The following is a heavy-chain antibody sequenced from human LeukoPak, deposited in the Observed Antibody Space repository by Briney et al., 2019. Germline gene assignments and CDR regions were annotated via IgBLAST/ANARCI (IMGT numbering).Heavy chain of an antibody. D-gene: IGHD4-17*01. V-gene: IGHV1-2*06. CDR3: ARDPSPRTVTLDY. CDR1: GYTFTGYH. Sequence: EASVKVSCKTSGYTFTGYHMHWVRQAPGQGLEWMGRINPNSGDTNYAQKFQGRVTMTRDTSISTAYMELSRLTSDDTAMYYCARDPSPRTVTLDYWGQGTLVTVSS. CDR2: INPNSGDT. J-gene: IGHJ4*02.